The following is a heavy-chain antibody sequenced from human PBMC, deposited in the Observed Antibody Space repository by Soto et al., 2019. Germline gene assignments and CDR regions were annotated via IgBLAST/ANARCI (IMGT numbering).Heavy chain of an antibody. CDR3: AGRGRNASSSCSFDY. D-gene: IGHD6-13*01. V-gene: IGHV4-34*01. J-gene: IGHJ4*02. CDR1: GGSFSGYY. Sequence: SETLSLTCAVYGGSFSGYYWSWIRQPPGKGLEWIGEINHSGRTNYNPSLKSRVTISVDTSKNQFSLKLSSVTAADTAVYYCAGRGRNASSSCSFDYWGQGTLVTVSS. CDR2: INHSGRT.